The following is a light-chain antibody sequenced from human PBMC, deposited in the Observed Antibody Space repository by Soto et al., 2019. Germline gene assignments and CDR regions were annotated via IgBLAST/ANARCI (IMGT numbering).Light chain of an antibody. J-gene: IGKJ1*01. Sequence: EIVMTQSPATLSVSPGERATLSCRASQSVSSNLAWYQQKPGQAPRLLIYGASTRATGIPARFSGSGSGTEFTLTISSLQSEDFAVYYCQQYRTFGQGTRGDIK. CDR2: GAS. CDR1: QSVSSN. CDR3: QQYRT. V-gene: IGKV3-15*01.